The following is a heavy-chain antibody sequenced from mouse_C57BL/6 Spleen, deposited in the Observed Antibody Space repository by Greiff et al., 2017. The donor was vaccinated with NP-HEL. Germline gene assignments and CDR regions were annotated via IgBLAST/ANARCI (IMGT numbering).Heavy chain of an antibody. CDR1: GYTFTDYY. J-gene: IGHJ3*01. D-gene: IGHD2-4*01. CDR2: INPYNGGT. Sequence: VQPQQSGPVLVKPGASVKMSCKASGYTFTDYYMNWVKQSHGKSLEWIGVINPYNGGTSYNQKFKGKATLTVDKSSSTAYMELNSLTSEDSAVYYCARLGDYDGFAYWGQGTLVTVSA. CDR3: ARLGDYDGFAY. V-gene: IGHV1-19*01.